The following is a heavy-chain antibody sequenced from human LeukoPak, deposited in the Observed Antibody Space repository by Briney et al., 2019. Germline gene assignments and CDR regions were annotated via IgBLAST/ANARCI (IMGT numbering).Heavy chain of an antibody. V-gene: IGHV3-30*02. D-gene: IGHD3-10*01. CDR1: GFTFSSYG. Sequence: GRSLRLSCAASGFTFSSYGMHWVRQAPGKGLEWVAFIRYDGSNKYYADSVKGRFTISRDNSKNTLYLQMNSLRAEDTAVYYCAKDLPGYGSGSYFDYWGQGTLVTVSS. CDR3: AKDLPGYGSGSYFDY. CDR2: IRYDGSNK. J-gene: IGHJ4*02.